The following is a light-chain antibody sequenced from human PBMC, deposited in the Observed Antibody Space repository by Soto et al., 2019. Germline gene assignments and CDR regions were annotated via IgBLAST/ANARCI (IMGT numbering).Light chain of an antibody. CDR1: SSNIGTGYY. J-gene: IGLJ2*01. Sequence: QSVLTQPPSVSGAPGQRVTISCTGSSSNIGTGYYVHWYQHLPGTAPKLLIYNNTYRPSGVPARFSASRSGTSASLAIYGLRTEDESDYYCQSHDSIRSRSGFGGGTKLTVL. CDR2: NNT. CDR3: QSHDSIRSRSG. V-gene: IGLV1-40*01.